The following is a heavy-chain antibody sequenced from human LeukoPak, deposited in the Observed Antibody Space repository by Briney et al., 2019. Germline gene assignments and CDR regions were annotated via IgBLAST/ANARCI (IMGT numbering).Heavy chain of an antibody. V-gene: IGHV3-49*04. CDR2: IRSKAYGGTT. CDR3: TRGIAAAGDY. CDR1: GFTFGDYA. D-gene: IGHD6-13*01. Sequence: GRSLRLSCTASGFTFGDYAMSCVREAPGKGLEWVGFIRSKAYGGTTEYAASVKGRFTISRDDSKSIAYLQMNSLKTEDTAVYYWTRGIAAAGDYWGQGTLVTVSS. J-gene: IGHJ4*02.